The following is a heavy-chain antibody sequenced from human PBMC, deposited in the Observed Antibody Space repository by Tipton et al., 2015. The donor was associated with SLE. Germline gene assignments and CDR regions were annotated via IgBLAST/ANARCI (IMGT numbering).Heavy chain of an antibody. D-gene: IGHD1-26*01. CDR2: ITSSGSTI. CDR3: AREKLSGDALDI. J-gene: IGHJ3*02. CDR1: GFIFRDYY. Sequence: SLRLSCAASGFIFRDYYMNWIRQAPGKGLEWVSYITSSGSTISYTESVKGRFSVSRDNAKNSLYLQMNSLRAEDTAVYYCAREKLSGDALDIWGQGTMVTVSS. V-gene: IGHV3-11*04.